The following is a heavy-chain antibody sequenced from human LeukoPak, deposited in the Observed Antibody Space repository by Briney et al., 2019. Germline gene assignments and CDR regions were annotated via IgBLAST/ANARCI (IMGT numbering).Heavy chain of an antibody. V-gene: IGHV4-61*02. J-gene: IGHJ4*02. CDR1: GASISSGSYY. CDR2: IYTSGTT. CDR3: ARVTGYIVEDYFDY. D-gene: IGHD3-22*01. Sequence: SETLSLTCTVSGASISSGSYYWSWIRQPAGKGLEWIGRIYTSGTTNYNPSLKSRVTISLDTSKNQFSLRLSSVTAADTAVYYCARVTGYIVEDYFDYWGQGTLVTVSS.